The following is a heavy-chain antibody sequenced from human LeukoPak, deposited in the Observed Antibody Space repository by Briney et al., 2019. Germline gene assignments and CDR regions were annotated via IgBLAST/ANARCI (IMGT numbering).Heavy chain of an antibody. D-gene: IGHD1-1*01. J-gene: IGHJ4*02. V-gene: IGHV4-39*07. CDR1: GGSISSSSYY. CDR3: ARGTTFDQ. CDR2: IYYSGNT. Sequence: SETLSLTCTVSGGSISSSSYYWAWIRQPPGKGLEWIGSIYYSGNTYYKSSLKSRVTIAVDTSKNQFSLKLNSVTAADTAVYYCARGTTFDQWGQGTLVTVSS.